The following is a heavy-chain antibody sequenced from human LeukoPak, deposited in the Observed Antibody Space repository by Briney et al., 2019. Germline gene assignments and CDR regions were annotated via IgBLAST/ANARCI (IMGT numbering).Heavy chain of an antibody. V-gene: IGHV3-33*06. Sequence: GRSLRLSCAASGFTFSSYGMHWVPQAPGKGLEWVAVIWYDGSNKYYADSVKGRFTISRDNSKNTLYLQMNSLRAEDTAVYYCAKDQARNYYDSSGFDYWGQGTLVTVSS. D-gene: IGHD3-22*01. J-gene: IGHJ4*02. CDR1: GFTFSSYG. CDR3: AKDQARNYYDSSGFDY. CDR2: IWYDGSNK.